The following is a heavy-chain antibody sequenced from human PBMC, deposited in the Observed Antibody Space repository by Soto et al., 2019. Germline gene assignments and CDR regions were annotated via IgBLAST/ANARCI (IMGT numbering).Heavy chain of an antibody. V-gene: IGHV4-4*02. CDR2: VFHSGST. Sequence: QVRLQESGPGLVEPSGTLSLTCTVSGDSITNSHWWSWVRQPPGKGLEWIGEVFHSGSTRYNPSRQGRVTISVDKSKTQFSLRLTSVTAADTAVYYCAKDPPMDTWGQGILVAVSS. CDR1: GDSITNSHW. J-gene: IGHJ5*02. CDR3: AKDPPMDT.